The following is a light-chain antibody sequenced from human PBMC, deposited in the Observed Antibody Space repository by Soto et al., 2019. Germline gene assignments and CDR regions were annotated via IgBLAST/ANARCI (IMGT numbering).Light chain of an antibody. Sequence: QSVLTQPTSASGTPGQRVIISCSGSSSNIETHFVYWYQQLPGAAPKLLIYANDQRPSWVPGRFSGSKSGTSSSLAISDLRSEEEAYYYCAIWDDSLRVFGGGTKLTVL. CDR1: SSNIETHF. CDR2: AND. V-gene: IGLV1-47*01. CDR3: AIWDDSLRV. J-gene: IGLJ2*01.